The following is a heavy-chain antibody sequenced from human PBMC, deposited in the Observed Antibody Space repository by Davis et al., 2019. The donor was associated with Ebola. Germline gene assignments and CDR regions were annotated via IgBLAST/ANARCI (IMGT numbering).Heavy chain of an antibody. Sequence: SQTLSLTCAVYGGPFSGYYWSWIRQPPGKGLEWIGYVYYGGGTYYNPSLKSRVTISVDKSKNQFSLRLNSVTAADTAVYYCARNFDYGGQGTLVTVSS. CDR2: VYYGGGT. CDR1: GGPFSGYY. V-gene: IGHV4-34*11. CDR3: ARNFDY. J-gene: IGHJ4*02.